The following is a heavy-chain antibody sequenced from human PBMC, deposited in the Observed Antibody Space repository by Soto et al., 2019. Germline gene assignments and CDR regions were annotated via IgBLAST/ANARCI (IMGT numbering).Heavy chain of an antibody. CDR3: AKDPPNYDSSGNDAFDI. CDR2: ISYDGSNK. Sequence: PGGSLRRSCAASGLTFSSYGMHWVRQAPGKGLEWVAVISYDGSNKYYADSVKGRFTISRDNSKNTLYLQMNSLRAEDTAVYYCAKDPPNYDSSGNDAFDIWGQGTMVTVSS. J-gene: IGHJ3*02. CDR1: GLTFSSYG. D-gene: IGHD3-22*01. V-gene: IGHV3-30*18.